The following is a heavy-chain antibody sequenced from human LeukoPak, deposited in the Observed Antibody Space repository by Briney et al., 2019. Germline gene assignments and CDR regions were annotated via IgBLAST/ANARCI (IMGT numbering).Heavy chain of an antibody. D-gene: IGHD3-22*01. CDR3: ARDSSGYSLDY. CDR2: ISSSSSYI. CDR1: GFTFSNAW. J-gene: IGHJ4*02. V-gene: IGHV3-21*01. Sequence: GGSLRLSCAASGFTFSNAWMSWVRQAPGKGLEWVSSISSSSSYIYYADSVKGRFTISRDNAKNSLYLQMNSLRAEDTAVYYCARDSSGYSLDYWGQGTLVTVSS.